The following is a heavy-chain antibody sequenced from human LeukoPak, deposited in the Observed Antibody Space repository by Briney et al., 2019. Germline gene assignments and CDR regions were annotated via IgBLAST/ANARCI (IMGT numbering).Heavy chain of an antibody. Sequence: GGSLRLSCAASGFTFDDYGMSWVRQAPGKGLEWVSGINWNGGSTGYADSVKGRFTISRDNAKNSLYLQMNSLRAEDTALYYCASFLDRTGTTMNSWFDPWGQGTLVTVSS. CDR3: ASFLDRTGTTMNSWFDP. V-gene: IGHV3-20*04. D-gene: IGHD1-7*01. CDR2: INWNGGST. J-gene: IGHJ5*02. CDR1: GFTFDDYG.